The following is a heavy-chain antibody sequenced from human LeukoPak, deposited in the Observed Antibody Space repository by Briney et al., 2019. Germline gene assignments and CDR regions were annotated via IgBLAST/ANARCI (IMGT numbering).Heavy chain of an antibody. J-gene: IGHJ5*02. CDR2: ISGSGGST. D-gene: IGHD2-21*01. CDR3: AKDDRDLPNWFDP. V-gene: IGHV3-23*01. Sequence: PGGSLRLSCAASGFTFSSYSMNWVRQVPGKGLEWVSGISGSGGSTYYADSVKGRFTISRDNSKNTLYLQMDSLRAEDTAVYYCAKDDRDLPNWFDPWGQGTLVTVSS. CDR1: GFTFSSYS.